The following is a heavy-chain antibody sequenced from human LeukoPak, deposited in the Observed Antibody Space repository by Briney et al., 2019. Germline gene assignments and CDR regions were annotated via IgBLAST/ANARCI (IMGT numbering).Heavy chain of an antibody. CDR3: ARVGYCSSTSCLKQYNWFDP. J-gene: IGHJ5*02. Sequence: GASVKVSCKASGYTFTSYGISWMRQAPGQGLEWMGWISAYNGNTNYAQKLQGRVTMTTDTSTSTAYMELRSLRSDDTAVYYCARVGYCSSTSCLKQYNWFDPWGQGTLVTVSS. CDR1: GYTFTSYG. V-gene: IGHV1-18*01. D-gene: IGHD2-2*01. CDR2: ISAYNGNT.